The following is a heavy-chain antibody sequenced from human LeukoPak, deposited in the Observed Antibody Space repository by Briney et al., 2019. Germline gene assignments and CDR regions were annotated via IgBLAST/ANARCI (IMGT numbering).Heavy chain of an antibody. D-gene: IGHD2-2*03. CDR1: AFTFTTYW. V-gene: IGHV3-7*01. CDR2: INQDGSVK. Sequence: GGSLRLSCAASAFTFTTYWMSWVRQAPGKGLEWVANINQDGSVKYYVDSVKGRFTISRDNAKNSLYLRINSLRFEDTAVYYCARIGYSSSSFDYWGQGTQVTVSS. CDR3: ARIGYSSSSFDY. J-gene: IGHJ4*02.